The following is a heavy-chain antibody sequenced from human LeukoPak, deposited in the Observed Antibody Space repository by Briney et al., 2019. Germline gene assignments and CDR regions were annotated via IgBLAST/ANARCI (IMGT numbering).Heavy chain of an antibody. Sequence: PPGGSLRLSCAASGFTFSSYGMHWVRQAPGKGLEWVAVIWYDGSKKYYADSVKGRFTISRDNSKNTLYLQMNSLRAEDTAVYYCAKGGKWDVTPFDYWGQGTLVTVSS. D-gene: IGHD1-26*01. CDR3: AKGGKWDVTPFDY. V-gene: IGHV3-33*06. J-gene: IGHJ4*02. CDR1: GFTFSSYG. CDR2: IWYDGSKK.